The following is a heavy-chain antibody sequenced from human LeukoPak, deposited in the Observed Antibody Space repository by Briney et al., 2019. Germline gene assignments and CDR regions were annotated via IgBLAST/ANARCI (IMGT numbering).Heavy chain of an antibody. CDR2: ISGSGGST. Sequence: GGSLRLSCAASGFTFSSYAMSWVRQAPGKGLEWVSAISGSGGSTYYADSVKGRFTISRDNSKNTLYLQMNSLRAEDTAVYYCAKDTNYDFWSGYYHYWGQGTLVTVSS. V-gene: IGHV3-23*01. CDR1: GFTFSSYA. CDR3: AKDTNYDFWSGYYHY. D-gene: IGHD3-3*01. J-gene: IGHJ4*02.